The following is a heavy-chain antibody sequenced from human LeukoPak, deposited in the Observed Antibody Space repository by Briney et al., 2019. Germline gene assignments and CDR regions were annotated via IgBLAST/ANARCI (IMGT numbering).Heavy chain of an antibody. J-gene: IGHJ4*02. CDR3: ARGGLEPTDY. CDR1: GFTFSNYW. CDR2: IDTDGSTT. D-gene: IGHD1-1*01. V-gene: IGHV3-74*01. Sequence: GGSLRLSCAASGFTFSNYWMHWVRQAPGKGLVWVSRIDTDGSTTSYADSVKCRFIISRDNAKNTLYLQMNSLRAEDTAVYYCARGGLEPTDYWGQGTLVTVSS.